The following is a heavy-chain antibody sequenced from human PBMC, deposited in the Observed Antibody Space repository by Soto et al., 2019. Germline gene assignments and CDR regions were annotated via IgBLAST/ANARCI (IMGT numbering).Heavy chain of an antibody. J-gene: IGHJ5*02. CDR3: ARGRACGGECYSRNWFDP. Sequence: ASVKVSCKASGYTFTSYYMHWVRQAPGQGPEWMGIINPSGGSTSYAQKFQGRVTMTRDTSTSTVYMELSSLRSEDTAVYYCARGRACGGECYSRNWFDPWGQGTLVTVSS. CDR2: INPSGGST. CDR1: GYTFTSYY. D-gene: IGHD2-21*01. V-gene: IGHV1-46*01.